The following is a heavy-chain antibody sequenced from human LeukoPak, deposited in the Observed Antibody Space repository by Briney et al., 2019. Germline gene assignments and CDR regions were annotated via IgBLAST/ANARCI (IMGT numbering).Heavy chain of an antibody. CDR3: ARDPGYCSSTSCSPNFDY. J-gene: IGHJ4*02. CDR1: GFTFSSYW. CDR2: INSDGSST. V-gene: IGHV3-74*01. Sequence: PGGSLRLSCAASGFTFSSYWMHWVRQAPGKGLVWVSRINSDGSSTSYADSVKGRLTISRDNAKNTLYLQMNSLRAEDTAVHYCARDPGYCSSTSCSPNFDYWGQGTLVTVSS. D-gene: IGHD2-2*01.